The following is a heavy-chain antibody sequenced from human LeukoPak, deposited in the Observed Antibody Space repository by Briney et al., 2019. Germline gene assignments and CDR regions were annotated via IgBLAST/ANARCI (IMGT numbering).Heavy chain of an antibody. V-gene: IGHV3-48*04. Sequence: PGGSLRLSCAASGFTFSSYSMNWVRQAPGKGLEWVSYISSSGSTIYYADSVKGRFTISRDNAKNSLYLQMNSLRAEDTAVYYCARGGSGYDPYYYYYYMDVWGKGTTVTVSS. J-gene: IGHJ6*03. CDR3: ARGGSGYDPYYYYYYMDV. D-gene: IGHD5-12*01. CDR2: ISSSGSTI. CDR1: GFTFSSYS.